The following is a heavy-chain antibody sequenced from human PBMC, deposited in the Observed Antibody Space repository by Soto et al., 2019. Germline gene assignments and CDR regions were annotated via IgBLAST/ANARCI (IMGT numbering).Heavy chain of an antibody. D-gene: IGHD6-19*01. J-gene: IGHJ6*02. V-gene: IGHV3-11*01. CDR1: GFTFSDYY. Sequence: QVQLVGSGGGLVKPGGSLRLSCAASGFTFSDYYMSWIHQAPGKGLEWISYISSIGTTIYYADSVKGRFTVSRDNVKNSLYLQMNSLRAEDTAVYYCARDPVSATGLGYGMDVWGQGTTVTVSS. CDR3: ARDPVSATGLGYGMDV. CDR2: ISSIGTTI.